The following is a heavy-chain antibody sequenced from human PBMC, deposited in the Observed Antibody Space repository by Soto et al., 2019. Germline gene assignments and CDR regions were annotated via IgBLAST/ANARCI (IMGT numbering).Heavy chain of an antibody. CDR2: IYYSGST. V-gene: IGHV4-31*03. CDR1: GGSISSGGYY. Sequence: TLSLTCTFSGGSISSGGYYLSWIRQHPGKGLEWIGYIYYSGSTYYNPSLKSRVTISVDTSKNQFSLKLSSVTAADTAVYYCARGDGSGWYGNRIRDWFDPWGQGTLVTVSS. CDR3: ARGDGSGWYGNRIRDWFDP. D-gene: IGHD6-19*01. J-gene: IGHJ5*02.